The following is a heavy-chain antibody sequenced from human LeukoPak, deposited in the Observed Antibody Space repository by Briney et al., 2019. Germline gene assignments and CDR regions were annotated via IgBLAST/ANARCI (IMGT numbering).Heavy chain of an antibody. V-gene: IGHV3-30*18. CDR1: GFAFSSYG. J-gene: IGHJ4*02. D-gene: IGHD3-22*01. CDR2: ISCDGSNK. Sequence: PGRSLRLSCAASGFAFSSYGMHWVRQAPGKGLEWVAVISCDGSNKYYADSVKGRFTISRDNSKNTLYLQMDSLRAEDTAVYHCAKYYDSSGWRGVFDYWGQGTLVTVSS. CDR3: AKYYDSSGWRGVFDY.